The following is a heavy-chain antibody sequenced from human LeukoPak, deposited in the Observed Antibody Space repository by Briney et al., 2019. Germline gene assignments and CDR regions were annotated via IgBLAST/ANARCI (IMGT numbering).Heavy chain of an antibody. J-gene: IGHJ3*02. CDR2: VYFRGST. Sequence: SETLSLTCTVSGGSISSSSYCWGWIRQPAGKGMEWLGNVYFRGSTYYNPSLKSRVTISVDTSKNQFSLKLNSVTAADTAVYYCARHVRASGSGSYAFDIWGQGTTVTVSS. CDR3: ARHVRASGSGSYAFDI. D-gene: IGHD3-10*01. V-gene: IGHV4-39*01. CDR1: GGSISSSSYC.